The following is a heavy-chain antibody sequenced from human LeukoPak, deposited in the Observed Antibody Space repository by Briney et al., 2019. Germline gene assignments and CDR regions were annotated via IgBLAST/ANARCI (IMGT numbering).Heavy chain of an antibody. Sequence: PGGSLRLSCAASGFTFSTYAMSWVRRAPGKGLEWVSAISNDGGGTTYADFVEGRFTISRDNSKNTLFLQMNSLRAEDTALYYCAKGGSGYFADLWGQGTLVTVSS. J-gene: IGHJ5*02. CDR3: AKGGSGYFADL. D-gene: IGHD3-22*01. CDR1: GFTFSTYA. V-gene: IGHV3-23*01. CDR2: ISNDGGGT.